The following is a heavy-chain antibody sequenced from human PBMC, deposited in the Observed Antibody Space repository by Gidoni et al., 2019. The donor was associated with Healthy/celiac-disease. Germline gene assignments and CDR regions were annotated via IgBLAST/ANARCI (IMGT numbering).Heavy chain of an antibody. V-gene: IGHV4-61*01. J-gene: IGHJ3*02. CDR1: GGSVSSGSYY. CDR2: IYYSGST. Sequence: KPSETLSLTCAVSGGSVSSGSYYCSWIRQPPGKGLEWIGYIYYSGSTKYNPSLKSRVSISADTSKNQFSLKLSSVTAADTAVYYCARTSTSQGAFDIWGQGTMVTVSS. CDR3: ARTSTSQGAFDI. D-gene: IGHD2-2*01.